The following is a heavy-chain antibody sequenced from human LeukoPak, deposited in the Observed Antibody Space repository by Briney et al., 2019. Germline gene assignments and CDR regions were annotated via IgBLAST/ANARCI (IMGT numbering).Heavy chain of an antibody. D-gene: IGHD6-19*01. CDR3: ASTLPESVAADY. CDR1: GYTFTSYY. V-gene: IGHV1-46*01. J-gene: IGHJ4*02. Sequence: ASVKVSCKASGYTFTSYYMHWVRQAPGQGLEWMGIINPSGGSTSYAQKFQGRVTTTRDTSTSTVYMELSSLRSEDTAVYYCASTLPESVAADYWGQGTLVTVSS. CDR2: INPSGGST.